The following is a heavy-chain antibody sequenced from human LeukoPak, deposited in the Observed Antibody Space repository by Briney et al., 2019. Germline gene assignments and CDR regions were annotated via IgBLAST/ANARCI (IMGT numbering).Heavy chain of an antibody. Sequence: PGGSLRLSCAVSDASGFTFTNAWMSWLRQAPGRGLAWVSAISGGSTSTYYADSVKGLFTISRDNSKNTLYLQMHSLRAEDTAVYYCAKELWFVNSYYFDYWGLGTLVTVSS. V-gene: IGHV3-23*01. CDR1: GFTFTNAW. CDR3: AKELWFVNSYYFDY. J-gene: IGHJ4*02. CDR2: ISGGSTST. D-gene: IGHD3-10*01.